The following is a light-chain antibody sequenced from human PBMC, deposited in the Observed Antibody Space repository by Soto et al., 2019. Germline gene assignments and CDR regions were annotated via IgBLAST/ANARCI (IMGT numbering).Light chain of an antibody. CDR2: DVS. V-gene: IGLV2-14*01. Sequence: QSALTQPASVSGSPGQSITISCTGTSSDVGGYNYVSWYQQHPGKAPKLMIYDVSNRPSGVSNRFSGSKSGNTASLTISGLQAEYEADYYCRSYTSSSTPVFGTGTKVTVL. CDR1: SSDVGGYNY. J-gene: IGLJ1*01. CDR3: RSYTSSSTPV.